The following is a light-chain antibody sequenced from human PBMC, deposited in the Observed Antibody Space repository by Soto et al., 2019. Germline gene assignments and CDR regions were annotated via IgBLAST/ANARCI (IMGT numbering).Light chain of an antibody. V-gene: IGKV3-20*01. Sequence: EIVFAPFSSTLSLSPGERATLSRRASQSVSNNYLAWYQQKPGQAPRLLIYGASNRATGIPDRFSGSGSGTDFTLTISRLEPEDFAVYYCQQYGSSGTFGQGAKVDIK. CDR2: GAS. J-gene: IGKJ1*01. CDR1: QSVSNNY. CDR3: QQYGSSGT.